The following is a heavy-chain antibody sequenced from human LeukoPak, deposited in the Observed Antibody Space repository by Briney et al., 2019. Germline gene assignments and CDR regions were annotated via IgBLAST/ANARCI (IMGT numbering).Heavy chain of an antibody. CDR3: ARGPSFHYYGSGSYGY. V-gene: IGHV4-34*01. J-gene: IGHJ4*02. CDR1: GGSFSGYY. Sequence: SETLSLTCAAYGGSFSGYYWSWIRQPPGKGLEWIGEINHSGSTNYNPSLKSRVTISVDTSKNQFSLKLSSVTAADTAVYYCARGPSFHYYGSGSYGYWGQGTLVTVSS. D-gene: IGHD3-10*01. CDR2: INHSGST.